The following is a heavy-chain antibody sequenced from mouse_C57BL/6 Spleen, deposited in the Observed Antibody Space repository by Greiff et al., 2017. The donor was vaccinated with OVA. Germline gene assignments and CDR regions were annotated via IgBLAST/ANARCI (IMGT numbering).Heavy chain of an antibody. CDR3: AREALDSSGSWFAY. CDR2: IYPGDGDT. V-gene: IGHV1-82*01. J-gene: IGHJ3*01. D-gene: IGHD3-2*02. CDR1: GYAFSSSW. Sequence: QVQLKESGPELVKPGASVKISCKASGYAFSSSWMNWVKQRPGKGLEWIGRIYPGDGDTNYNGKFKGKATLTADKSSSTAYMQLSSLTSEDSAVDFCAREALDSSGSWFAYWGQGTLVTVSA.